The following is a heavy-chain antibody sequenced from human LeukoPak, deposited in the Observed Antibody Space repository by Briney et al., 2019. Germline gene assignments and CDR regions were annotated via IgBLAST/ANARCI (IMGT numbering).Heavy chain of an antibody. CDR1: GFTFSSYA. V-gene: IGHV3-23*01. D-gene: IGHD2-21*01. CDR2: LSGSGGGT. J-gene: IGHJ1*01. CDR3: AKGCGGDCYSGYFQH. Sequence: GGSLRLSCAASGFTFSSYAMSWVRQAPGKGLEWVSTLSGSGGGTYYADSVKGRFTISRDNSKNTLYLQMNSLRAEDTAVYYCAKGCGGDCYSGYFQHWGQGTLVTVSS.